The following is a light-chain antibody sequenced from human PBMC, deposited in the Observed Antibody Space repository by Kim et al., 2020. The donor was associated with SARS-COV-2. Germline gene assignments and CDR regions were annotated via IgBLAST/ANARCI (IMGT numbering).Light chain of an antibody. CDR2: GAS. CDR1: QSVSSN. Sequence: EIVMTQSPATLSVSPGERATLSCRASQSVSSNLAWYQQKPGQSPRLLIQGASTRATGAPARFSGSGSGTEFTLTISSLQSEDFAVYYCQQYNNWLWTFGQGTKVDIK. V-gene: IGKV3-15*01. CDR3: QQYNNWLWT. J-gene: IGKJ1*01.